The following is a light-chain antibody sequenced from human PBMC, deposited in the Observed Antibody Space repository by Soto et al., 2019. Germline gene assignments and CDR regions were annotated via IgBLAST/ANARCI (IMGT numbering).Light chain of an antibody. CDR1: SSDVGGYNY. Sequence: QSVLTQPASVSGSPGQSITISCTGTSSDVGGYNYVSWYQQHPGKAPKFMIYDVSNRPSGVSNRFSGSKSGNTASLTISGLHAEDEAEYYCSSYTTSNTRQIVFGTGTKLTVL. CDR2: DVS. V-gene: IGLV2-14*01. J-gene: IGLJ1*01. CDR3: SSYTTSNTRQIV.